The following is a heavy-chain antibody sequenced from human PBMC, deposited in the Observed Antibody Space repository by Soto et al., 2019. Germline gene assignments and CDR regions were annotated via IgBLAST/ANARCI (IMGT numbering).Heavy chain of an antibody. CDR3: TTDIGCWEWFGAFDL. V-gene: IGHV3-15*01. J-gene: IGHJ3*01. D-gene: IGHD3-3*02. CDR2: IKSKTDGGTT. Sequence: EVPLVESGGGLVKPGGSLRLSCAASGFTFSNAWLSWVRQAPGKGLEWVGRIKSKTDGGTTDYAAPVTGRFTISRDYSKNTLYRQMDSLKNEYTGVYYCTTDIGCWEWFGAFDLWGQGTMVTVSS. CDR1: GFTFSNAW.